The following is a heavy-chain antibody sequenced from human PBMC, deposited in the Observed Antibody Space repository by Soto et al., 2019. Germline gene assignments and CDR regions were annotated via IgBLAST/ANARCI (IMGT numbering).Heavy chain of an antibody. J-gene: IGHJ4*02. D-gene: IGHD2-15*01. V-gene: IGHV1-46*01. CDR2: INPNGGRT. CDR3: ARAGYCSGGTCFHGNCDY. Sequence: QVQLVQSGAEVKRPGASVNVSCKASGYTFTTYYMHWVRQAPGQGLEWLGIINPNGGRTTYAQKFQGRVTMTRDTSTSTVYLELSSLRSEDTAVYYCARAGYCSGGTCFHGNCDYWGQGTLVTVSA. CDR1: GYTFTTYY.